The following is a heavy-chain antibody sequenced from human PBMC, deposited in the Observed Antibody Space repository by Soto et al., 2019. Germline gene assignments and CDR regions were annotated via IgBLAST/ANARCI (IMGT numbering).Heavy chain of an antibody. CDR1: GGSFSGYY. CDR2: INHSGST. Sequence: QVQLQQWGAGLLKPSETLSLTCAVYGGSFSGYYWSWIRQPPGKGLEWIGEINHSGSTNYNPSLTSRVTISVDTSKNQFSLKLSSVTAADTAVYYCAREARDSSGYNDYWGQGTLVTVSS. CDR3: AREARDSSGYNDY. D-gene: IGHD3-22*01. V-gene: IGHV4-34*01. J-gene: IGHJ4*02.